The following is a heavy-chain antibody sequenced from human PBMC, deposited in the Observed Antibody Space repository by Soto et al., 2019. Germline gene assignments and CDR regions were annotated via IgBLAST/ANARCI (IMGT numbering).Heavy chain of an antibody. D-gene: IGHD2-15*01. V-gene: IGHV4-30-2*01. CDR2: IYHSGST. CDR1: GGSISSGGYS. J-gene: IGHJ5*02. CDR3: ARVGYCSGGSCYPGFKWFDP. Sequence: SETLSLTCAVSGGSISSGGYSWSWIRQPPGKGLEWIGYIYHSGSTYYNPSLKSRVTISVDRSKNQFSLKLSSVTAADTAVYYWARVGYCSGGSCYPGFKWFDPWGQGTLVTVSS.